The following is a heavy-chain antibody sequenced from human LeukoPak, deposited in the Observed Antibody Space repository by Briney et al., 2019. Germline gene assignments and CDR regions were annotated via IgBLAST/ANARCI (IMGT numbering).Heavy chain of an antibody. J-gene: IGHJ4*02. Sequence: ASVKVSCKASGYTFTGYYMPWVRQAPGQGLEWMGWINPNSGGTNYAQKFQGRVTMTRDTSISTAYMELSRLRSDDTAVCYCARELSIAARRLLGYWGQGTLVTVSS. V-gene: IGHV1-2*02. CDR3: ARELSIAARRLLGY. CDR2: INPNSGGT. CDR1: GYTFTGYY. D-gene: IGHD6-6*01.